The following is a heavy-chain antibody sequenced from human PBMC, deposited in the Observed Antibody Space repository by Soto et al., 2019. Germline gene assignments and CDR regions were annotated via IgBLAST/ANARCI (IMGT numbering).Heavy chain of an antibody. V-gene: IGHV1-18*01. CDR1: GYMFNSYG. D-gene: IGHD6-19*01. CDR2: ISGYNGKT. Sequence: QVQLVQSGAEVKKRGASVKVSCKASGYMFNSYGMSWLRQAPGQGLEWIGWISGYNGKTDLAQKFQGRVTMTTEATTSTVNMELTSLRFDDTPLYYCARDETYTAGWYFEHWGQGTLVTVPS. CDR3: ARDETYTAGWYFEH. J-gene: IGHJ4*02.